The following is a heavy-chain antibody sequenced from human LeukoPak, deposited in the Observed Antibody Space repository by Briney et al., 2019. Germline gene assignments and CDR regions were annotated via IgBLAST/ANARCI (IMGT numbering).Heavy chain of an antibody. V-gene: IGHV4-4*07. CDR2: IYTSGST. CDR3: ARGPTYYDILTGYYGDHFDY. J-gene: IGHJ4*02. CDR1: GGSISSYY. Sequence: SETLSLTCTVSGGSISSYYWSWIRQPAGKGLEWIGRIYTSGSTNYNPSLKSRVTISVDTSKNQFSLKLSSVTAADTAVYYCARGPTYYDILTGYYGDHFDYWGQGTLVTVSS. D-gene: IGHD3-9*01.